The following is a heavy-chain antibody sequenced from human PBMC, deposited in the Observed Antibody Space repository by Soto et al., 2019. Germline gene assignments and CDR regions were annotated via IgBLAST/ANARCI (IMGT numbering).Heavy chain of an antibody. CDR3: AREVDTAPEGYYYYGMDV. Sequence: GASVKVSCKASGGTFSSYAISWVRQAPGQGLEWMGGIIPIFGTANYAQKFQGRVTITADESTSTAYMELSSLRSEDTAVYYCAREVDTAPEGYYYYGMDVWGQGTTVTVSS. CDR1: GGTFSSYA. D-gene: IGHD5-18*01. CDR2: IIPIFGTA. J-gene: IGHJ6*02. V-gene: IGHV1-69*13.